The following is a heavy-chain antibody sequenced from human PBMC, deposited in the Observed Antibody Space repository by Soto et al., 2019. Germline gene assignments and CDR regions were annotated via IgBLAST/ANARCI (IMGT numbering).Heavy chain of an antibody. Sequence: PWGSLRLSCAASGFTFSSYWMSWVRQAPGKGLEWVANIKQDGSEKYYVDSVKGRFTISRDNAKNSLYLQMNSLRAEDTAVYYCARERGSSSLDYWGQGTLVTVSS. D-gene: IGHD6-6*01. V-gene: IGHV3-7*03. CDR1: GFTFSSYW. J-gene: IGHJ4*02. CDR2: IKQDGSEK. CDR3: ARERGSSSLDY.